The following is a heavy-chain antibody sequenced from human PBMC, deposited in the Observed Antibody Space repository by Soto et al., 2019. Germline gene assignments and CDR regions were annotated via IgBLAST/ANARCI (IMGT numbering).Heavy chain of an antibody. V-gene: IGHV1-69*12. CDR2: IIPIFGTA. CDR1: GGTFNSYA. J-gene: IGHJ6*02. CDR3: ASHWGQAKRYYYYGMDV. Sequence: QVQLVQSGAEVKKPGSSVKVSCKASGGTFNSYAISWVRQAPGQGLEWMGGIIPIFGTADYAQKFQGRITITADESTNTAYMELSSLRSEDTAVYYCASHWGQAKRYYYYGMDVWGQGTTVTVSS. D-gene: IGHD7-27*01.